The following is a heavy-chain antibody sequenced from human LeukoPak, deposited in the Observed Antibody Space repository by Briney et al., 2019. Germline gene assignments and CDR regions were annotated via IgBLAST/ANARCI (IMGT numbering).Heavy chain of an antibody. CDR2: IYYSGST. Sequence: SETLSLTCTVSGGSISSYYWSWIRQPPGKGLEWIGYIYYSGSTIHNPSLKSRVIISVDTSKNQCSLKLRSVTAADTAVYYCARMGYYYDVMDVSGQGTTVTVSS. CDR3: ARMGYYYDVMDV. J-gene: IGHJ6*02. CDR1: GGSISSYY. V-gene: IGHV4-59*12.